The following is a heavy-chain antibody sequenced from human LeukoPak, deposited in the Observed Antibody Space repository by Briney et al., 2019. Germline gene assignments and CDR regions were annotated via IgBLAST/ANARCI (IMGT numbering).Heavy chain of an antibody. CDR2: IRYDGSNK. D-gene: IGHD2-2*02. V-gene: IGHV3-30*02. CDR3: AKDLEYCSSTSCYTVDY. Sequence: PGGSLRLSCAASGFTFSSYGVHWVRQAPGKGLEWVAFIRYDGSNKYYADSVKGRFTISRDNSKNTLYLQMNSLRAEDTAMYYCAKDLEYCSSTSCYTVDYWGQGTLVTVSS. J-gene: IGHJ4*02. CDR1: GFTFSSYG.